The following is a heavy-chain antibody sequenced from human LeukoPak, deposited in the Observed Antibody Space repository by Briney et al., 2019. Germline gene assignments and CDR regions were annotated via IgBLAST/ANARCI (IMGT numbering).Heavy chain of an antibody. D-gene: IGHD5-24*01. Sequence: GGSLRLSCAASGFTFDDYAMHWVRQAPGKGLEWVSAISGSGGSTYYADSVKGRFTISRDNSKNTLYLQMNSLRAEDTAVYYCAKVEMATPLPAEYFQHWGQGTLVTVSS. CDR3: AKVEMATPLPAEYFQH. J-gene: IGHJ1*01. CDR1: GFTFDDYA. V-gene: IGHV3-23*01. CDR2: ISGSGGST.